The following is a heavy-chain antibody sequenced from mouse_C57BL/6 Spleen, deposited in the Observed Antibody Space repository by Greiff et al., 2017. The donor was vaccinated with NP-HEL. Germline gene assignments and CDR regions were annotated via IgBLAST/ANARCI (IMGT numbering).Heavy chain of an antibody. CDR1: GFTFSDYG. CDR3: ARETTVVAHYYAMDY. Sequence: EVMLVESGGGLVKPGGSLKLSCAASGFTFSDYGMHWVRQAPEKGLEWVAYISSGSSTIYYADTVKGRFTISRDNAKNTLFLQMTSLRSEDTAMYYCARETTVVAHYYAMDYWGQGTSVTVSS. J-gene: IGHJ4*01. D-gene: IGHD1-1*01. V-gene: IGHV5-17*01. CDR2: ISSGSSTI.